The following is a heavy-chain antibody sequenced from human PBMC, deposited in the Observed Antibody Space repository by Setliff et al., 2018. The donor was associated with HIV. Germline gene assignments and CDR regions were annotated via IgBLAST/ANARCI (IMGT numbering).Heavy chain of an antibody. CDR3: ATSGYSFVGSFDY. CDR1: GFTFNNAW. Sequence: GGSLRLSCAASGFTFNNAWMSWVRQAPGKGPEWVGRIKSKTDGGTTDYAAPVKGRFTISRDDSKNTLYLQMNSLKTEDTAVYYCATSGYSFVGSFDYWGQGTLVTVSS. J-gene: IGHJ4*02. CDR2: IKSKTDGGTT. D-gene: IGHD5-18*01. V-gene: IGHV3-15*01.